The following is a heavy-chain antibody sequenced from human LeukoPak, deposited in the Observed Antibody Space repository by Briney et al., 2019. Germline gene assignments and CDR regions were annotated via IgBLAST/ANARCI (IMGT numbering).Heavy chain of an antibody. D-gene: IGHD6-19*01. CDR1: GYTFTSYA. CDR3: ASATHFSSGWSDAFDI. CDR2: INAGNGNT. J-gene: IGHJ3*02. V-gene: IGHV1-3*01. Sequence: ASVKVPFKASGYTFTSYAMHWVRQAPGQRLEWMGWINAGNGNTKYSQKFQGRVTITRDSSASTAYMELSSLRSEDTAVYYCASATHFSSGWSDAFDIWGQGTMVTVSS.